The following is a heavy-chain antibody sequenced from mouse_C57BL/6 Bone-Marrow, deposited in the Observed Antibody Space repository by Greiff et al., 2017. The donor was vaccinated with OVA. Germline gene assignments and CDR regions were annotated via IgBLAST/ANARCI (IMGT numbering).Heavy chain of an antibody. CDR3: ARWGLRHGFAY. V-gene: IGHV1-26*01. J-gene: IGHJ3*01. Sequence: EVKLQQSGPELVKPGASVKISCKASGYTFTDYYMNWVKQSHGKSLEWIGDINPNNGGTSYNQKFKGKATLTVDKSSSTAYMELRSLTSEDSAVYYCARWGLRHGFAYWGQGTLVTVSA. D-gene: IGHD2-4*01. CDR2: INPNNGGT. CDR1: GYTFTDYY.